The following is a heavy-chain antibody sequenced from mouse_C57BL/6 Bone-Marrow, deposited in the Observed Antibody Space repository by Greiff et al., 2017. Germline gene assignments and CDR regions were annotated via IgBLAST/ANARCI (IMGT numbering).Heavy chain of an antibody. CDR2: IYTGNSDT. J-gene: IGHJ3*01. CDR3: TRRGNYYGSRDWFAY. V-gene: IGHV1-5*01. Sequence: VQLQQPGTVLARPGASVKMSCKTSGYTFTSYWMHWVKQRPGQGLEWIGAIYTGNSDTSYNQKFKGKAKLTAVTSASTAYMQLSSLPTEDSAVYYCTRRGNYYGSRDWFAYWGQGTLVTVSA. CDR1: GYTFTSYW. D-gene: IGHD1-1*01.